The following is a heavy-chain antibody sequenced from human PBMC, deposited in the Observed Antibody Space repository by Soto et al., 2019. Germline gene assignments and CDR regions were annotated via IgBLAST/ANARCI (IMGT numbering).Heavy chain of an antibody. D-gene: IGHD1-7*01. CDR3: ARDLTGTTPSGMDV. Sequence: VGSLRLSCAASGFTFSNYGMHWVRQAPGKGLEWVAVIWYDGSNKYYGDSVKGRFSISRDNAKNTLYLQMNSLRAEDTAAYYCARDLTGTTPSGMDVWGRGTTVTVSS. V-gene: IGHV3-33*01. J-gene: IGHJ6*02. CDR2: IWYDGSNK. CDR1: GFTFSNYG.